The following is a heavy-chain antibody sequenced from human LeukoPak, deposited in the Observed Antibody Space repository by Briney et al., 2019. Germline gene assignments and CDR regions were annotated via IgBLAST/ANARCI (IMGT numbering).Heavy chain of an antibody. CDR2: ISSSSSYI. V-gene: IGHV3-21*01. CDR1: GFIFSSYS. Sequence: GGSLRLSCAASGFIFSSYSMNWVRQAPGKGLEWVSSISSSSSYIYYADSVNGRFTISRDTAKNSLYLQMNSLRAEDTAVYYCARDPFSGLQGMDVWGQGTTVTVSS. J-gene: IGHJ6*02. D-gene: IGHD6-19*01. CDR3: ARDPFSGLQGMDV.